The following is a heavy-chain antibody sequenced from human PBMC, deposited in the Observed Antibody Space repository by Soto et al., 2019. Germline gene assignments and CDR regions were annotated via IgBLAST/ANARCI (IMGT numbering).Heavy chain of an antibody. D-gene: IGHD1-7*01. V-gene: IGHV1-69*13. CDR2: IIPIFGTA. CDR3: ARNNWNYRGYNWFDP. CDR1: GGTFSSYA. J-gene: IGHJ5*02. Sequence: SVKVSCKASGGTFSSYAISWVRQAPGQGLEWMGGIIPIFGTANYAQKFQGRVTITADESTSTAYMELSSLRSEDTAVYYCARNNWNYRGYNWFDPWGQGTPVTVSS.